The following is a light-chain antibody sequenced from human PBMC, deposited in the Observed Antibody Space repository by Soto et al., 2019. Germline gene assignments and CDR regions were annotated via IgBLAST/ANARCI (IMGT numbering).Light chain of an antibody. Sequence: AIQMTQSPSSLSASVGDRVTITCRASQDIRNGLGWYQQKPGKAPRLLIYATSSLQSGVPSRFHGSGSGTDFTLTISSLQPEDFATYYCLQEYNYPWTFGQGTKVEIK. CDR1: QDIRNG. CDR2: ATS. J-gene: IGKJ1*01. CDR3: LQEYNYPWT. V-gene: IGKV1-6*01.